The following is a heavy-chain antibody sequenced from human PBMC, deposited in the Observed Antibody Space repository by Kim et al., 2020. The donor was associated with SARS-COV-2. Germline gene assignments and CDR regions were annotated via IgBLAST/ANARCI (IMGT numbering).Heavy chain of an antibody. CDR1: GYTFINYA. V-gene: IGHV1-3*01. CDR3: ARGIYGANYFDY. Sequence: ASVKVSCKASGYTFINYAIHWVRQAPGQRLEWMGWITAGSGDTKYSQKFQGRATITRDTSASTAYLDLSSLTSEDTAVYYCARGIYGANYFDYWGQGTLVTVSS. D-gene: IGHD4-17*01. J-gene: IGHJ4*02. CDR2: ITAGSGDT.